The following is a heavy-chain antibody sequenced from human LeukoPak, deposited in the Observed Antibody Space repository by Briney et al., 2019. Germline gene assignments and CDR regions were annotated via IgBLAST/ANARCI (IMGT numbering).Heavy chain of an antibody. J-gene: IGHJ6*03. CDR2: INPSSGDT. CDR3: ARGEVSGRRHYNYMDV. CDR1: GYTFTMYF. D-gene: IGHD1-14*01. V-gene: IGHV1-2*02. Sequence: ASVKVSCKPSGYTFTMYFMNWVRQAPGQGPEWVGCINPSSGDTHYASRFQGRVTVSRDTSINTVYMELRNLTSDDTAVYFCARGEVSGRRHYNYMDVWGKGTTVIVSS.